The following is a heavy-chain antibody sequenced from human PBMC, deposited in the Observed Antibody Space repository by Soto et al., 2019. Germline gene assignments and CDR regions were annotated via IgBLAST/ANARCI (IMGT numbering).Heavy chain of an antibody. Sequence: QVQLVQSGAEVKKPGSSVKVSCKASGGTFSSDSFSWVRQAPGQGLEWMGGIIPMFDTPIYAQKFQDRVTMTADESPSPAYMQLSSLRAGDTAVYYCARSGGLDRDFNYWGQGSLVTVSS. D-gene: IGHD2-15*01. V-gene: IGHV1-69*12. CDR1: GGTFSSDS. J-gene: IGHJ4*02. CDR2: IIPMFDTP. CDR3: ARSGGLDRDFNY.